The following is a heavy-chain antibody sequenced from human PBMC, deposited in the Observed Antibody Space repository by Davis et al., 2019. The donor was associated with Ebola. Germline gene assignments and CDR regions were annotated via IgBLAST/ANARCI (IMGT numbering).Heavy chain of an antibody. Sequence: ASVKVSCKASGYTFTSYGISWVRQAPGQGLEWMGWISTYNGNTNYAQKLQGRVTMTTDTSTSTAYMELSSLRSEDTAVYYCARDGYYDILTGYPFDYWGQGTLVTVSS. CDR3: ARDGYYDILTGYPFDY. D-gene: IGHD3-9*01. V-gene: IGHV1-18*01. CDR2: ISTYNGNT. J-gene: IGHJ4*02. CDR1: GYTFTSYG.